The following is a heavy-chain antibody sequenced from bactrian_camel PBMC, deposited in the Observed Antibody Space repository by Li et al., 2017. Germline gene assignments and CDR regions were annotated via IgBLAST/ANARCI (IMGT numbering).Heavy chain of an antibody. CDR1: GYNFNRIC. J-gene: IGHJ4*01. CDR2: VDKAHNT. Sequence: VQLVESGGDSVQAGGTLRLSCAASGYNFNRICLEWFRQAPGKEREEVAVVDKAHNTRYADSVKGRFTVSRDNGNNTLFLQMNSLKPEDTAMYYCAAAVGLPDLLRVGYLSARSYNYWGRGTQVTVS. D-gene: IGHD3*01. V-gene: IGHV3S53*01. CDR3: AAAVGLPDLLRVGYLSARSYNY.